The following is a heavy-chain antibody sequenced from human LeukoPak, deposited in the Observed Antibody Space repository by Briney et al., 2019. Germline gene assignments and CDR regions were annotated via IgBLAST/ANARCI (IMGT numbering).Heavy chain of an antibody. CDR3: AGDLSLDY. CDR2: IYYSGST. J-gene: IGHJ4*02. V-gene: IGHV4-59*01. Sequence: SETLSLTCTVSGGSISSYYWSWIRQPPGKGLEWIGYIYYSGSTNYNPSLKSRVTISVDTSKNQFSLKPSSVTAADTAVYYCAGDLSLDYWGQGTLVTVSS. CDR1: GGSISSYY.